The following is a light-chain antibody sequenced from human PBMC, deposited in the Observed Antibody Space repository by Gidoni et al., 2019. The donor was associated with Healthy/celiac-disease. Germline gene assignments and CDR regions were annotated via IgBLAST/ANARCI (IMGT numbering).Light chain of an antibody. V-gene: IGKV1-5*03. CDR3: QQYNSYGT. CDR2: MAS. Sequence: DIQMTQSPSTLSASVGDRVTIPCRASQSISSWLAWYQQKPGKAPKLLIYMASSLESGVPSRFSGSGSGTEFPLTISSLQPDDFATYYCQQYNSYGTFGQGTKVEIK. J-gene: IGKJ1*01. CDR1: QSISSW.